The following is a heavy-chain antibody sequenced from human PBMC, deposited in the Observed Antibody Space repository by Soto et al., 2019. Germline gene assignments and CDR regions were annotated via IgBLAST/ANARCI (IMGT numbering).Heavy chain of an antibody. CDR1: GGDLSNSG. D-gene: IGHD1-26*01. CDR3: AKDDGAGFKS. J-gene: IGHJ4*02. Sequence: QVNPVQSGTEMKKPGSSVMVSCKVSGGDLSNSGISWVRQAPGQGLEWIGGIFPLLSMVDYSQQFQGRVTISADESTNTAYMDLRSLLSHDTSFYYWAKDDGAGFKSWGQGTLVIVSS. V-gene: IGHV1-69*04. CDR2: IFPLLSMV.